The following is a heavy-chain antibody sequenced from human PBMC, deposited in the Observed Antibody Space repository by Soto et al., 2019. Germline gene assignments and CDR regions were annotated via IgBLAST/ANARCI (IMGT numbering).Heavy chain of an antibody. CDR2: IYHSGST. CDR1: GGSISSSNW. CDR3: ARYSSSYYYYYGMDV. V-gene: IGHV4-4*02. D-gene: IGHD6-6*01. Sequence: SETLSLTCAASGGSISSSNWWSWVRQPPGKGLEWIGEIYHSGSTNYNPSLKSRVTISVDKSKNQFSLKLSSVTAADTAVYYCARYSSSYYYYYGMDVWGQGTTVTVSS. J-gene: IGHJ6*02.